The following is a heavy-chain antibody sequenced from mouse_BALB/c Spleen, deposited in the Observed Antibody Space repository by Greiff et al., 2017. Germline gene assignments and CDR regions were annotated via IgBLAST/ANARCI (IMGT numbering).Heavy chain of an antibody. CDR1: GFTFSSYG. D-gene: IGHD2-1*01. CDR2: ISSGGSYT. CDR3: ASYGNYERAMDY. J-gene: IGHJ4*01. Sequence: EVKLVESGGGLVNPGGSLKLSCAASGFTFSSYGMSWVRQTPDKRLEWVATISSGGSYTYYPDSVKGRFTISRDNAKNTLYLQMSSLKSEDTAMYYCASYGNYERAMDYWGQGTSVTVSS. V-gene: IGHV5-6*03.